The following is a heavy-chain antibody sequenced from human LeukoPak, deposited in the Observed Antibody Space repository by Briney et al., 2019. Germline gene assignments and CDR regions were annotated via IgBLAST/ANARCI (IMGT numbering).Heavy chain of an antibody. D-gene: IGHD3-10*01. CDR3: AREKITMVRGGTFDY. CDR1: GGSFSGYY. Sequence: SETLSLTCAVYGGSFSGYYWSWIRQPPGKGLEWIGEINHSGSTNYNPSLKSRVTISVDTSKNQFSLKLGSVTAADTAVYYCAREKITMVRGGTFDYWGQGTLVTVSS. V-gene: IGHV4-34*01. CDR2: INHSGST. J-gene: IGHJ4*02.